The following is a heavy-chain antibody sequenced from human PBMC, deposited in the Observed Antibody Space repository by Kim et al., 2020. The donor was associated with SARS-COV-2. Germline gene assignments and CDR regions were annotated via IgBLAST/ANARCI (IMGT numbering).Heavy chain of an antibody. Sequence: SNPSLKSRVTISVDTSKNQFSLKLSSVTAADTAVYYCARGDYGDSHKFDPWGQGTLVTVSS. D-gene: IGHD4-17*01. CDR3: ARGDYGDSHKFDP. V-gene: IGHV4-59*09. J-gene: IGHJ5*02.